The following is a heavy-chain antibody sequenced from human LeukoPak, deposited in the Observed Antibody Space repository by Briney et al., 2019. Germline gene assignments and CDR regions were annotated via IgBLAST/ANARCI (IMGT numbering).Heavy chain of an antibody. CDR2: IYYSGIT. D-gene: IGHD3-22*01. V-gene: IGHV4-39*01. Sequence: SETLSLTCTVSGGSLITNTYYWGWIRQPPGKGLEWIGSIYYSGITYYNPSLKSRVTISVDTSKNQFSLKLSSVTAADTAVYFCVRQTEYYYDSSGYYRLSPIYYFDYWGQGTLVTVSS. J-gene: IGHJ4*02. CDR3: VRQTEYYYDSSGYYRLSPIYYFDY. CDR1: GGSLITNTYY.